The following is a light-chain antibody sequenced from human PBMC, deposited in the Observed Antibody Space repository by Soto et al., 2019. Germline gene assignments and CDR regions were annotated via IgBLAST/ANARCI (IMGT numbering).Light chain of an antibody. J-gene: IGKJ4*01. V-gene: IGKV3-20*01. Sequence: EFGLTQSPGTLSLSPGERATLSCRASQPVRNNYLAWYQQKPGQAPRLLIYDASSRATGIPDRFSGGGSGTDFTLTISRLEPEDFAVYYCQQFSSYPLTFGGGTKVDI. CDR1: QPVRNNY. CDR3: QQFSSYPLT. CDR2: DAS.